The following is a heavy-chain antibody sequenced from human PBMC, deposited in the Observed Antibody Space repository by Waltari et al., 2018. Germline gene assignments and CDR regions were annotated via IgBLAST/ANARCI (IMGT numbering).Heavy chain of an antibody. D-gene: IGHD1-26*01. CDR1: GGSISSYY. V-gene: IGHV4-4*07. CDR3: TRGRGGGGSSNNWFDP. CDR2: IYTSGGT. J-gene: IGHJ5*02. Sequence: QVQLQESGPGLVKPSETLSLTCTVSGGSISSYYWSWIRQPAGKGLEWIGHIYTSGGTNYNPSRKSRVTMSVDTSKNQFSLKLNSVTAADTAIYYCTRGRGGGGSSNNWFDPWGQGTLVIVSS.